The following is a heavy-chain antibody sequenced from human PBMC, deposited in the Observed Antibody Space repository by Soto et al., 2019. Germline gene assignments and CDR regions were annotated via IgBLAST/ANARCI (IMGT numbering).Heavy chain of an antibody. J-gene: IGHJ5*02. D-gene: IGHD3-22*01. CDR3: ARQSLYYYDSSGPGGNNWLDP. CDR2: ISAYNGNT. Sequence: GASVKVSCKASGYTFTSYGISWARQAPGQGLEWMGWISAYNGNTNYAQKLQGRVTMTTDTSTSTAYMELRSLRSDDTAVYYCARQSLYYYDSSGPGGNNWLDPWGQGTLVTVSS. V-gene: IGHV1-18*01. CDR1: GYTFTSYG.